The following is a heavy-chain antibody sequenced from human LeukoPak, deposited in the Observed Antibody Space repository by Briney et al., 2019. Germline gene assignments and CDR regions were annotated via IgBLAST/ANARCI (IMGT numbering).Heavy chain of an antibody. CDR1: GGSISSYY. CDR3: ARHDGTSYYYYYMDV. D-gene: IGHD5-24*01. V-gene: IGHV4-59*08. CDR2: IYYSGST. Sequence: SETLSLTCTVSGGSISSYYWSWIRQPPGKGLEWIGYIYYSGSTNYNPSLKSRVTISVDTSKNQFSLKLTSVTAADTAVYYCARHDGTSYYYYYMDVWGKGTTVTIS. J-gene: IGHJ6*03.